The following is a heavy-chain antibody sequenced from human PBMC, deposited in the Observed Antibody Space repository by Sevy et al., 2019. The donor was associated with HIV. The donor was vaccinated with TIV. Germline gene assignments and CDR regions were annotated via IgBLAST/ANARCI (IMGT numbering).Heavy chain of an antibody. Sequence: GGSLRLSCAASGLRFSNYNMYWVRQAPGQGLEWVACISNSSSYIYYVDSVKGRFTISRDNAKNSLYLQMNSLRAEDTAVYYCASEKEQLVLWPYYGMDVWGQWTTVTVSS. CDR1: GLRFSNYN. J-gene: IGHJ6*02. CDR2: ISNSSSYI. V-gene: IGHV3-21*01. CDR3: ASEKEQLVLWPYYGMDV. D-gene: IGHD6-13*01.